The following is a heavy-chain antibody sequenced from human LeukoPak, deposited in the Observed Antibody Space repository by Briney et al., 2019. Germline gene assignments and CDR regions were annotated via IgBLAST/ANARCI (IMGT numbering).Heavy chain of an antibody. CDR1: GFTFSNYW. Sequence: GGSLRLSCEGSGFTFSNYWMGWVRQAPGKGLQWVANIKTDGSEKYYVDSVKGRFTISRDNAKNSLYLQMNSLRAEDTAVYYCARDSYDFWSGYYTAVDYWGQGTLVTVSS. CDR3: ARDSYDFWSGYYTAVDY. J-gene: IGHJ4*02. D-gene: IGHD3-3*01. V-gene: IGHV3-7*01. CDR2: IKTDGSEK.